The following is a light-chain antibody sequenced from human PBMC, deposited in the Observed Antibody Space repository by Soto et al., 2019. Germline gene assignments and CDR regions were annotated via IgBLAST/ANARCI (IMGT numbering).Light chain of an antibody. Sequence: DIQMTQSPSSLSPSVGDRVTITCRASRSISDWLAWYQQKPGKAPELLIFDASNLKSGVSSRFSGSGSGTEFTLTISRLQPDDVETYYCLQYSSHSWTFGKGTKVDIK. CDR1: RSISDW. CDR2: DAS. V-gene: IGKV1-5*01. CDR3: LQYSSHSWT. J-gene: IGKJ1*01.